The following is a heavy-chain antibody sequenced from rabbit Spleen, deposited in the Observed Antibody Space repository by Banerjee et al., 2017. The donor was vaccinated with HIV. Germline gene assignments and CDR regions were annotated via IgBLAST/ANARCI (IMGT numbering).Heavy chain of an antibody. J-gene: IGHJ6*01. Sequence: QSLEESGGGLVKPGASLTLTCKASGFSFNSGYDMCWVRQASGKGLEWIACIGAGSSGSTYSATWAKGRFTISKTSSTTVTLQMTSLTAADTATYFCARDTGTSFSTYGMDLWGQGTLVTVS. CDR1: GFSFNSGYD. CDR2: IGAGSSGST. D-gene: IGHD8-1*01. CDR3: ARDTGTSFSTYGMDL. V-gene: IGHV1S40*01.